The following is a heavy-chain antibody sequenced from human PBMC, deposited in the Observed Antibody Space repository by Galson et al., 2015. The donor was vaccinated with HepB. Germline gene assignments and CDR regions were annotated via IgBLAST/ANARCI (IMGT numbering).Heavy chain of an antibody. CDR2: TYYRSKWYN. Sequence: CAISEDSVSSNSAAWNWITQSPSRGLEWLGRTYYRSKWYNDYAVSVKSRITINPDTSKNQFSLQLNSVTPEDTAVYYCARDGPDSSGWYGFPPYFDYWGQGTLVTVSS. CDR3: ARDGPDSSGWYGFPPYFDY. J-gene: IGHJ4*02. D-gene: IGHD6-19*01. CDR1: EDSVSSNSAA. V-gene: IGHV6-1*01.